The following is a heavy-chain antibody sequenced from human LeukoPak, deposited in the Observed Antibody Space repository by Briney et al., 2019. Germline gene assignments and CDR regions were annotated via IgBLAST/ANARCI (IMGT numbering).Heavy chain of an antibody. CDR2: IYHSGST. Sequence: PSGTLSLTCAVSGGSISSSNWWSWVRQPPGKGLEWIGEIYHSGSTNYNPSLKSRVTISVDKSKNQFSLKLSSVTAADTAVYYCARGRSSHHRGWFDPWGQGTLVTVSS. D-gene: IGHD6-13*01. CDR1: GGSISSSNW. J-gene: IGHJ5*02. CDR3: ARGRSSHHRGWFDP. V-gene: IGHV4-4*02.